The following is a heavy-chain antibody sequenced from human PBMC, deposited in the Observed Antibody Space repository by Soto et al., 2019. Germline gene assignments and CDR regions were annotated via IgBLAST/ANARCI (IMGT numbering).Heavy chain of an antibody. D-gene: IGHD6-19*01. Sequence: GGSLRLSCAASGFTFSSYGMHWVRQAPGKGLEWVAVISYDGSNKYYADPVKGRFTISRDNSKNTLYLQMNSLRAEDTAVYYCAKDLRKLQWLVRGAFDIWGQGTMVTVSS. CDR1: GFTFSSYG. CDR2: ISYDGSNK. J-gene: IGHJ3*02. CDR3: AKDLRKLQWLVRGAFDI. V-gene: IGHV3-30*18.